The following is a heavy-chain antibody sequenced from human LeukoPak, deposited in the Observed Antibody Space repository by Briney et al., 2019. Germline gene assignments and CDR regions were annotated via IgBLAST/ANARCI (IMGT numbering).Heavy chain of an antibody. CDR3: ARVGSNYYGSHWFDP. J-gene: IGHJ5*02. CDR2: ISSSSSYI. CDR1: GFTFSSYS. V-gene: IGHV3-21*01. Sequence: GGSLRLSCAASGFTFSSYSMNWVRQAPGKGLGWVSSISSSSSYIYYADSVKGRFTISRDNAKNSLYLQMNSLRAEDTAVYYCARVGSNYYGSHWFDPWGQGTLVTVSS. D-gene: IGHD3-10*01.